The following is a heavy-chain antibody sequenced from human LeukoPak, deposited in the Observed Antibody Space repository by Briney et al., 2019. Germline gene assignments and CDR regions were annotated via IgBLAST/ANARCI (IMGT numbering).Heavy chain of an antibody. CDR2: ISSSGSTI. V-gene: IGHV3-48*03. CDR3: ARDRYNWNDDAFDI. CDR1: GFTFSSYE. Sequence: GGSLRLSCAASGFTFSSYEMNWVRQAPEKGLEWVSYISSSGSTIYYADSVKGRFTISRDNAKNSLYLQMNSLRAEDTAVYYCARDRYNWNDDAFDIWGQGTMVTVSS. D-gene: IGHD1-20*01. J-gene: IGHJ3*02.